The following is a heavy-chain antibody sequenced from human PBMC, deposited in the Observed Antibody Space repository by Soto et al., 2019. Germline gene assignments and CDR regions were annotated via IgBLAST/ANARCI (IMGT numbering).Heavy chain of an antibody. CDR2: IIPIFGTA. CDR3: ARGGYYGAGRVGALDV. V-gene: IGHV1-69*05. CDR1: GGTFSSYA. D-gene: IGHD3-10*01. Sequence: QVQLVQSGAEVKKPGSSVKVSCKASGGTFSSYAISWVRQAPGQGLEWMGGIIPIFGTANYAQKFQGRVTIKSDDVQIXDDMGMSSLRCEDTAVYYCARGGYYGAGRVGALDVWGQGTTVTLSS. J-gene: IGHJ6*02.